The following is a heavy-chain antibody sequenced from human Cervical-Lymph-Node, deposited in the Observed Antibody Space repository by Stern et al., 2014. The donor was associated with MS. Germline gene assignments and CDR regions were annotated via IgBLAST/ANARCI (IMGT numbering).Heavy chain of an antibody. CDR2: IKEDGSET. D-gene: IGHD2-15*01. Sequence: EVQLVESGGGLVQPGGSLRLPCAASGFTFSSYWMNWVRQAPGQGLEWVANIKEDGSETYYVDSVKGRFTISRDNAKNSLYLQMNSLRAEDTAVYYCARGSDTWGQGTLVTVSS. CDR1: GFTFSSYW. J-gene: IGHJ5*02. CDR3: ARGSDT. V-gene: IGHV3-7*01.